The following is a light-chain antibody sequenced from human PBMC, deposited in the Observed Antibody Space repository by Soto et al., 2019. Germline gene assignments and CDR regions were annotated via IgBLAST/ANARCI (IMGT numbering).Light chain of an antibody. J-gene: IGLJ2*01. V-gene: IGLV2-14*01. CDR3: SSYTDSNIVI. Sequence: QSVLTQPASMSGSPGPSITISCTGTSSDIGNYTHVSWYQQHPGKAPQLIIYEVNNRPSGVSNRFSGSKSANTASLTISGLQPEDEADYHFSSYTDSNIVILGAGTKLPVL. CDR1: SSDIGNYTH. CDR2: EVN.